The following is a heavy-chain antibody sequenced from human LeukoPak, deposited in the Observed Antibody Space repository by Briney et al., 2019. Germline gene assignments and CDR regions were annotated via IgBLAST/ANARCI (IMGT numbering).Heavy chain of an antibody. D-gene: IGHD3-10*01. CDR3: ARESYYGSGTYFNFDS. CDR1: GFTFSDYY. V-gene: IGHV3-11*01. CDR2: ISNSGGAT. J-gene: IGHJ4*02. Sequence: GGSLRLSCAASGFTFSDYYMSWIRQAPGKGLEGVSYISNSGGATNYGDSVRGRFTISRDNSKNSLYLEMNSLRAEDTAIYFCARESYYGSGTYFNFDSWGQGILVTVSS.